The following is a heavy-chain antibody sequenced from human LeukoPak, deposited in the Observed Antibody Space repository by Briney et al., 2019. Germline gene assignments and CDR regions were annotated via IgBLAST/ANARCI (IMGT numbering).Heavy chain of an antibody. CDR3: ARGSYSSSWGIDY. V-gene: IGHV3-13*04. J-gene: IGHJ4*02. CDR2: IGTAGDT. Sequence: QAGGSLRLSCAASGFTFSSYDMHWVRQATGKGLEWVSAIGTAGDTFYPGSVKGRFTISRENAKNSLYLQMNSLRAGDTAVYYCARGSYSSSWGIDYWGQGTLVTVSS. D-gene: IGHD6-13*01. CDR1: GFTFSSYD.